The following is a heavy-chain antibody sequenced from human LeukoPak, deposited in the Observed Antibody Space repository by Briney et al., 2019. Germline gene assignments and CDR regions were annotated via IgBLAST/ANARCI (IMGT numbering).Heavy chain of an antibody. CDR3: ARDKSGVSDWFDP. D-gene: IGHD3-10*01. J-gene: IGHJ5*02. CDR2: ISYDGSNK. V-gene: IGHV3-30-3*01. Sequence: GGSLRLSCAASGFTFSSYVMHWVRQAPGKGLGWVAIISYDGSNKYYADSMKGRFTISRDNSKNTLYLQMNSLRAEDTAIYYCARDKSGVSDWFDPWGQGTLVTVSS. CDR1: GFTFSSYV.